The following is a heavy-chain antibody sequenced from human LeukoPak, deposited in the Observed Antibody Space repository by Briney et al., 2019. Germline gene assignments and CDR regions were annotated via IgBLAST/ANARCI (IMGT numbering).Heavy chain of an antibody. V-gene: IGHV3-23*01. D-gene: IGHD4-17*01. CDR2: FGGGGGPT. J-gene: IGHJ4*02. Sequence: GGSLRLSCVASGFTFSSYGMSWVRQAPGKGLEWVSGFGGGGGPTYYADSVKGRFTISRDNSKNTLDLQMNSLRAEDTAVYYCAKEPTVTIEGYFDYWGQGTLVTVSS. CDR3: AKEPTVTIEGYFDY. CDR1: GFTFSSYG.